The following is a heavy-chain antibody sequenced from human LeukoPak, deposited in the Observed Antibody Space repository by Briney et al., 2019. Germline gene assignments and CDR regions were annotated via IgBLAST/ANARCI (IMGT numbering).Heavy chain of an antibody. CDR1: GYTFSSYT. V-gene: IGHV3-30*04. CDR3: ARVMVQQWLTDAFDI. D-gene: IGHD6-19*01. J-gene: IGHJ3*02. CDR2: ISYDGSNK. Sequence: SCKASGYTFSSYTMHWVRQAPGKGLEWVALISYDGSNKYYTDSVKGRFTISRDNSKNTLYVQMNSLRAEDTAVYYCARVMVQQWLTDAFDIWGQGTMVTVSS.